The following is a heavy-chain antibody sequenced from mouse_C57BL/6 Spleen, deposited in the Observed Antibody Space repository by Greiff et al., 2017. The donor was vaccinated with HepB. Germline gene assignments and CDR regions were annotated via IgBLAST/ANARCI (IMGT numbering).Heavy chain of an antibody. CDR1: GYAFSSSW. CDR3: ARSGVYYGNPGLVAY. J-gene: IGHJ3*01. CDR2: IYPGDGDT. V-gene: IGHV1-82*01. Sequence: QVQLQQSGPELVKPGASVKISCKASGYAFSSSWMNWVKQRPGKGLEWIGRIYPGDGDTNYNGKFKGKATLTADKSSSTAYMQLSSLTSEDSAVYFCARSGVYYGNPGLVAYWGQGTLVTVSA. D-gene: IGHD2-1*01.